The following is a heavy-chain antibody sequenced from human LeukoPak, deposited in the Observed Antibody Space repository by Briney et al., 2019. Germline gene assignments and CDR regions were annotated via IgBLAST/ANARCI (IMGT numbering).Heavy chain of an antibody. J-gene: IGHJ4*02. CDR3: ASEGMGARMYYSDPFHY. Sequence: GGSLRLSCAASGFTASSKYMSWVRQAPGKGLEWVSILYSAGSTYYADSVRGRFTIARDSSKNTVFLQMNSLRAEDTAIYYCASEGMGARMYYSDPFHYWGQGTLVTVSS. CDR2: LYSAGST. V-gene: IGHV3-53*01. D-gene: IGHD3-10*01. CDR1: GFTASSKY.